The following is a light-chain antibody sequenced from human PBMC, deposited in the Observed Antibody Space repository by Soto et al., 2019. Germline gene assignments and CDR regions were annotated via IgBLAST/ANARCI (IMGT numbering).Light chain of an antibody. CDR1: QSFISIQ. V-gene: IGKV3-20*01. Sequence: ELMLSDPPCTLYLSTGERATLSCRASQSFISIQLTWFHHKPGQAPRLLIYAASRRAADIPDRFSGSGSGTDFTLTISRVEREDFAVYYCQQSGSSPPTFGQGTKVDI. J-gene: IGKJ1*01. CDR2: AAS. CDR3: QQSGSSPPT.